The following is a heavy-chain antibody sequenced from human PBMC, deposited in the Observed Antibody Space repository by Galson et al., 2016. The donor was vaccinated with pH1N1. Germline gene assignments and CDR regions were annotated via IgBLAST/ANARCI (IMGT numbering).Heavy chain of an antibody. Sequence: SVKVSCKASGGTFSHYVINWVRQAPGQGLEWMGIINPSGGSTRYAEKFQGRVTMTRDTSTSTVYMELSSLRSDDTAVYYCAYRGYCSGGSCYASDSWGQGTMVTVSS. J-gene: IGHJ3*02. CDR2: INPSGGST. CDR1: GGTFSHYV. V-gene: IGHV1-46*01. D-gene: IGHD2-15*01. CDR3: AYRGYCSGGSCYASDS.